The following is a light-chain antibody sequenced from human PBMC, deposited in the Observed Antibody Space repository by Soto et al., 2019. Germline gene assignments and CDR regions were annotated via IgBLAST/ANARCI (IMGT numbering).Light chain of an antibody. CDR1: QSVSSSY. Sequence: EIVLTQSPGTLSLSPGERATLSCRASQSVSSSYLAWYQQKPGQAPRLLIYGASSRATGIPDRFSGSGSGTDFTLTISRLEPEDFAAYYCQQYGSSITFGQGTRLEI. J-gene: IGKJ5*01. CDR3: QQYGSSIT. V-gene: IGKV3-20*01. CDR2: GAS.